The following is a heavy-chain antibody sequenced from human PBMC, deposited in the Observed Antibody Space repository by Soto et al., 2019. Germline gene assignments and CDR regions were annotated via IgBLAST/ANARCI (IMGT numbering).Heavy chain of an antibody. D-gene: IGHD3-10*01. CDR3: ARDVDYYSSGSHVGYHDY. CDR1: GGSISSYY. J-gene: IGHJ4*02. CDR2: IYYSGST. Sequence: PAETLALTCPVSGGSISSYYWSWIRQPPGKVLEWIGYIYYSGSTNYNPSLKSRVTISVDTYKNQFSLKLSSVTAADTAVYYWARDVDYYSSGSHVGYHDYWGQGTLVPV. V-gene: IGHV4-59*01.